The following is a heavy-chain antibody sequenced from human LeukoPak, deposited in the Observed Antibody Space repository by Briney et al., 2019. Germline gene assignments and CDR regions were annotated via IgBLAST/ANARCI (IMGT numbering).Heavy chain of an antibody. Sequence: SETLSLTCTVSGGSISSNNYYWGWIRQPPGKGLEWIGNIYNSGSTRYNPSLKSRVTVSVDTSKNQSSLKLSSVTAADTAVYYCARVGYYGSGSQDYWGQGTLITVSS. CDR1: GGSISSNNYY. D-gene: IGHD3-10*01. CDR2: IYNSGST. J-gene: IGHJ4*02. CDR3: ARVGYYGSGSQDY. V-gene: IGHV4-39*01.